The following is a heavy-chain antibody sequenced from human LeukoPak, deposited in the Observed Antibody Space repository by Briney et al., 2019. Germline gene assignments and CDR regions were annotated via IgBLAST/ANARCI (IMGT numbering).Heavy chain of an antibody. CDR3: ATDWGQYSSGSGY. V-gene: IGHV1-2*02. J-gene: IGHJ4*02. D-gene: IGHD6-19*01. CDR2: INPNSGGT. CDR1: GYTFTGYY. Sequence: ASVKVSCKASGYTFTGYYMHWVRQAPGQGLEWMGWINPNSGGTNYAQKFQGRVTMTRDTSISTAYMELSRLRSDDTAVYYCATDWGQYSSGSGYWGQGTLVTVSS.